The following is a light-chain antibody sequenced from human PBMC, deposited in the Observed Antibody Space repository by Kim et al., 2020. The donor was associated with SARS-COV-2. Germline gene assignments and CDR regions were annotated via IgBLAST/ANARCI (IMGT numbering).Light chain of an antibody. CDR3: CSYAGSSTWI. Sequence: GQSITISCTGATSDIGSYKLVSWYQQHPGKAPKLVISDVNERPSGVSHRFSGSKSGNTASLTISGLQDEDEGDYYCCSYAGSSTWIFGGGTQLTVL. J-gene: IGLJ2*01. CDR1: TSDIGSYKL. V-gene: IGLV2-23*02. CDR2: DVN.